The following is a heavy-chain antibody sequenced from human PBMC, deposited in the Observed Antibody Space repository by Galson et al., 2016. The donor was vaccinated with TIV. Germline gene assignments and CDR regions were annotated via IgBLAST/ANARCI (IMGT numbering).Heavy chain of an antibody. Sequence: SLRLSCAASGLSFSGHGMHWVRKAPGKGLEWVAFIENDGSNKYYPDSMKGRFTVSRDNSKNTLYLHMNSLRPEDTAIYYCAKDQGKVGNSFGHSFEIWGQGTMVTVSS. V-gene: IGHV3-30*02. CDR1: GLSFSGHG. D-gene: IGHD1-26*01. CDR3: AKDQGKVGNSFGHSFEI. J-gene: IGHJ3*02. CDR2: IENDGSNK.